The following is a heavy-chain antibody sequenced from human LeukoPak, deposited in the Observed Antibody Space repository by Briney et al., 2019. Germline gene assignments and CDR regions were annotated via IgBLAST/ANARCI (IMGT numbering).Heavy chain of an antibody. CDR3: ARDGSSGWSESFDY. CDR1: GFTFSSYW. V-gene: IGHV3-7*01. Sequence: GGSLRLSCAASGFTFSSYWMSWVRQAPGKGLEWVANIKQDGSEKYYVDSVEGRFTISRDNAKNSLYLQMNSLRAEDTAVYYCARDGSSGWSESFDYWGQGTLVTVSS. J-gene: IGHJ4*02. D-gene: IGHD6-19*01. CDR2: IKQDGSEK.